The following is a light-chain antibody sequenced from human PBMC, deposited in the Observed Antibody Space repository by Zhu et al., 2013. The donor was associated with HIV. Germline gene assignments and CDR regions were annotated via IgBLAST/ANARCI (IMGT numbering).Light chain of an antibody. J-gene: IGKJ1*01. Sequence: EILLTQSPGTLSLSPGERATLSCRASQSVSSSSLAWYQQKPGQAPRLLIYDASNRATGIPARFSGSGSGTDFTLTISSLEPEDFAVYYCQQRSNWPPTFGQGTKVEIK. CDR2: DAS. V-gene: IGKV3D-20*02. CDR1: QSVSSS. CDR3: QQRSNWPPT.